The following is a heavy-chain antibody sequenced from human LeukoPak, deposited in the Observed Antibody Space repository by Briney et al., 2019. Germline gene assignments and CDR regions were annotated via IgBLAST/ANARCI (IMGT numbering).Heavy chain of an antibody. CDR2: IKQDGSEK. J-gene: IGHJ6*02. Sequence: GGSLRLSCATSGFIFSHYWMSWVRQAPGKGLEWVANIKQDGSEKYYVDSVKGRFTISRDNAKNSLYLQMNSLRAEDTAVYYCARDRSWQWLVLPTGMDVWGQGTTVTVSS. D-gene: IGHD6-19*01. CDR3: ARDRSWQWLVLPTGMDV. CDR1: GFIFSHYW. V-gene: IGHV3-7*01.